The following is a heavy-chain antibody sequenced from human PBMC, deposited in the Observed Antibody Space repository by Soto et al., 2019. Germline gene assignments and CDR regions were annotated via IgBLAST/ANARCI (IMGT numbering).Heavy chain of an antibody. CDR3: ARRTTENIEYYYYYGIYV. CDR2: IYYSGST. Sequence: SETLSLTCTVSGGSFSSSSYYWGWIRQPPGKGLVWIGSIYYSGSTYYNSSLKSRVTITVDTSKNQYYLKLSSVTAADTAVYYCARRTTENIEYYYYYGIYVWGQGTTVTVSS. J-gene: IGHJ6*02. V-gene: IGHV4-39*01. D-gene: IGHD4-17*01. CDR1: GGSFSSSSYY.